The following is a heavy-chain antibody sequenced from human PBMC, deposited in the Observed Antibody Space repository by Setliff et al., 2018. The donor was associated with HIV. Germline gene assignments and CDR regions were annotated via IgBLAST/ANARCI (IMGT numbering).Heavy chain of an antibody. V-gene: IGHV4-61*02. D-gene: IGHD2-15*01. CDR2: IYTSGST. Sequence: TLSLTCTVSGGSISSGSYYWNWIRQPAGKGLEWIGRIYTSGSTNYNPSLKSRVTISVDTSKNQFSLKLSSVTAADTAVYYCARNPCSGGSCPDAFDIWGQGTMVTVSS. J-gene: IGHJ3*02. CDR3: ARNPCSGGSCPDAFDI. CDR1: GGSISSGSYY.